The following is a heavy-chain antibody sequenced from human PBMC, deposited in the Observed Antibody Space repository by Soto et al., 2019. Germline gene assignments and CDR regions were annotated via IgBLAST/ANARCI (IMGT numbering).Heavy chain of an antibody. V-gene: IGHV4-59*01. CDR2: IYYSGST. D-gene: IGHD3-3*01. CDR3: ARVRENYDFWSGYTTNNYYYYMDV. CDR1: GGSISSYY. Sequence: QVQLQESGPGLVKPSETLSLTCTVSGGSISSYYWSWIRQPPGKGLEWIGYIYYSGSTHYNPSLRSRVTISVDTSKNQFAPKLSSVTAADTAVYYCARVRENYDFWSGYTTNNYYYYMDVWGKGTTVTVSS. J-gene: IGHJ6*03.